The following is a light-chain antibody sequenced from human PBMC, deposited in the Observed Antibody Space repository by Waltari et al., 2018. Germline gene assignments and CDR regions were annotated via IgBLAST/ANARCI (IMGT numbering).Light chain of an antibody. Sequence: IQLTKSPSSLSASVGERVTITCRASQDISGYLAWYQQKPGQAPKVLIYAASTLQSGVPSRFSGSGSGTDFTLTISSLQPEDFATYYCQQLNTYPRTFGQGTKLEI. CDR2: AAS. J-gene: IGKJ2*01. CDR3: QQLNTYPRT. V-gene: IGKV1-9*01. CDR1: QDISGY.